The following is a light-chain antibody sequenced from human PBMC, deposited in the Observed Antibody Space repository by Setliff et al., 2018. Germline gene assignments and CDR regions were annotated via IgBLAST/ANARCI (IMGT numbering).Light chain of an antibody. J-gene: IGLJ1*01. CDR3: TSYTSSSTLYV. Sequence: QSALAQPASVSGSPGQSITISCTGTSSDAGGYNYVSWYQQHPGKAPKLMIYEVSNRPSGVSNRFSGSKSGNTASLTISGLQAEDEADYYCTSYTSSSTLYVFGTGTKGTVL. CDR2: EVS. V-gene: IGLV2-14*01. CDR1: SSDAGGYNY.